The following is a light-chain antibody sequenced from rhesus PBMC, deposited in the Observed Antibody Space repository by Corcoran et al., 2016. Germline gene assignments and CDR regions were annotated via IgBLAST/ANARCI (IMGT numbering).Light chain of an antibody. J-gene: IGKJ2*01. CDR1: QSISSW. Sequence: IQMTQSPSSLSASVGDTVTITCRASQSISSWLAWYQQKPGKAPKRRNSKSARLQSGFPSRFSGSGSGTEFTLTIRSLQAEDFATYSCLQYSSIPIGFGQGTKVESK. CDR2: KSA. V-gene: IGKV1-22*01. CDR3: LQYSSIPIG.